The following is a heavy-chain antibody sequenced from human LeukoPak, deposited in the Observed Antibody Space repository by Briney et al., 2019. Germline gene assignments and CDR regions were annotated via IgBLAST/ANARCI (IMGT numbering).Heavy chain of an antibody. V-gene: IGHV3-23*01. J-gene: IGHJ4*02. CDR3: AKEANYYGSGSFDY. D-gene: IGHD3-10*01. CDR2: ISGSGCST. Sequence: GGSVTLSCAPSGFLFSSYAMRWVSQARRRGLEWVLTISGSGCSTYDDDSVKGRFTITRDNSKNIMYLQINRLRVDDTAVYFCAKEANYYGSGSFDYWGQGTLVTVSP. CDR1: GFLFSSYA.